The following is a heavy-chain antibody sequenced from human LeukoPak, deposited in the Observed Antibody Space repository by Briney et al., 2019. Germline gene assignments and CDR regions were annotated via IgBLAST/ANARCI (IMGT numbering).Heavy chain of an antibody. CDR3: ARDQNRGRTGPPLYYFDY. CDR2: IKEDGSEK. CDR1: GFTFSSYW. J-gene: IGHJ4*02. V-gene: IGHV3-7*03. Sequence: GGSLRLSCAASGFTFSSYWMSWVRQAPGKGMEWVANIKEDGSEKYYVDSVKGRFTISRDNAKNSLYLQMNSLRAEDTAVYYCARDQNRGRTGPPLYYFDYWGQGTLVTVSS. D-gene: IGHD1-1*01.